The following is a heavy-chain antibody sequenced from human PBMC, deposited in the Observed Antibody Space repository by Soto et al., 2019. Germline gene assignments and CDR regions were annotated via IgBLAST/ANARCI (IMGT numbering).Heavy chain of an antibody. D-gene: IGHD2-15*01. V-gene: IGHV1-2*04. Sequence: ASVKVSFKASGYTFTDYYMHWVRQAPGQGLAWMGWINPNSGGTSYAQKFQGWVTMTRDTSISTAYMEMSRLTSDDTAVYYCATQRLGDVSGGSPFDYWGQGTPVTVSS. CDR1: GYTFTDYY. CDR3: ATQRLGDVSGGSPFDY. J-gene: IGHJ4*02. CDR2: INPNSGGT.